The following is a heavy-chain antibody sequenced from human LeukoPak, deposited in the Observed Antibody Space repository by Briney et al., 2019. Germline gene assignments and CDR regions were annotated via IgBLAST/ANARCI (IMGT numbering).Heavy chain of an antibody. D-gene: IGHD2-21*02. V-gene: IGHV3-23*01. CDR1: GFTFSGSA. CDR2: IFGTGGTT. J-gene: IGHJ4*02. CDR3: AKDTSDCDY. Sequence: GGSLRLSCAASGFTFSGSAMNWVRQAPGQGLEWVSSIFGTGGTTYYADSVKGRFTISRDNSKNMLYLQMNSLRAEDTAVYYCAKDTSDCDYWGQGTLVTVSS.